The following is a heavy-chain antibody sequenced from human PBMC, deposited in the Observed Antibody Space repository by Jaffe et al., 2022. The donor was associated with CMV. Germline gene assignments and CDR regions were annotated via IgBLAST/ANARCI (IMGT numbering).Heavy chain of an antibody. CDR2: INHSGST. Sequence: QVQLQQWGAGLLKPSETLSLTCAVYGGSFSGYYWSWIRQPPGKGLEWIGEINHSGSTNYNPSLKSRVTISVDTSKNQFSLKLSSVTAADTAVYYCARVKLGYCSGGSCYSTGYYYYYMDVWGKGTTVTVSS. V-gene: IGHV4-34*01. CDR1: GGSFSGYY. CDR3: ARVKLGYCSGGSCYSTGYYYYYMDV. J-gene: IGHJ6*03. D-gene: IGHD2-15*01.